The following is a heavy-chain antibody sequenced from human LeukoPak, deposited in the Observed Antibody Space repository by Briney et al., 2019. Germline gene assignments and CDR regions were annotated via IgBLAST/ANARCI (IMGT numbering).Heavy chain of an antibody. J-gene: IGHJ5*02. CDR1: GFSFTTYG. D-gene: IGHD6-13*01. CDR3: AKEGAAVGTFNWFDP. CDR2: ISYDGSNK. Sequence: GGSLRLSCAASGFSFTTYGMHWVRQAPGKGLEWVAVISYDGSNKYYADSVKGRFTISRDNSKNTLYLQMNSLRAEDTAVYYCAKEGAAVGTFNWFDPWGQGTLVTVSS. V-gene: IGHV3-30*18.